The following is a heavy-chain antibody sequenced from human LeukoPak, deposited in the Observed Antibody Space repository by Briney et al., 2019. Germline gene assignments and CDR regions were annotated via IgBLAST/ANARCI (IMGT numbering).Heavy chain of an antibody. Sequence: SETLSLTCTVSGGSISSSYYYWGWIRQPPGKGLEWIGSIYSSGSTYYNPSLKSRVTISVDTSKNQFSLKLSSVTAADTAVYYCARAQGVDFDYWGQGTLVTVSS. CDR2: IYSSGST. J-gene: IGHJ4*02. CDR1: GGSISSSYYY. V-gene: IGHV4-39*07. D-gene: IGHD3-10*01. CDR3: ARAQGVDFDY.